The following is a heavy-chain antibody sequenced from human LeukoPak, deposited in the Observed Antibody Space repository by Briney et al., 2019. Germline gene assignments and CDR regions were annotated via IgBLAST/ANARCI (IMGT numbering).Heavy chain of an antibody. CDR2: IYTSGST. Sequence: NPSETLSLTCTVSGGSISSYYWSWIRQPAGKGLEWIGRIYTSGSTDYNPSLKSRVTMSVDTSKNQFSLKLSSVTAADTAVYYCARGVLYGSGSYDWFDPWGQGTLVTVSS. V-gene: IGHV4-4*07. CDR3: ARGVLYGSGSYDWFDP. D-gene: IGHD3-10*01. CDR1: GGSISSYY. J-gene: IGHJ5*02.